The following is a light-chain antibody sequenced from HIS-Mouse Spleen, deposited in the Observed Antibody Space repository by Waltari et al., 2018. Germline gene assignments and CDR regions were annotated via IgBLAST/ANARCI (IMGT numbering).Light chain of an antibody. CDR3: CSYAGSSTFEV. CDR2: EGS. J-gene: IGLJ3*02. CDR1: SSDVGSYNL. Sequence: QSALTQPASVSGSPGKSITISCPETSSDVGSYNLFSWYQPHPGKAPKLMIYEGSKRPSGVSNRFSGSKSGNTASLTISGLQAEDEADYYCCSYAGSSTFEVFGGGTKLTVL. V-gene: IGLV2-23*03.